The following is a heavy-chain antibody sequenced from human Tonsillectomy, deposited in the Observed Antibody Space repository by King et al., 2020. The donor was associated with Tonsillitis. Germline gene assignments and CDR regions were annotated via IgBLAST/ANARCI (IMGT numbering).Heavy chain of an antibody. J-gene: IGHJ5*02. V-gene: IGHV1-8*02. D-gene: IGHD3-10*01. CDR3: ARRPGPLRRGNPNNWFDP. CDR2: MNPNSGNT. CDR1: GYTFTSYD. Sequence: VQLVESGAEVKKPGASVKVSCKASGYTFTSYDINWVRQATGQGLEWMGWMNPNSGNTGYAQKFQGRVTMTRNTSISTAYMELSSLRSEDTAVYYCARRPGPLRRGNPNNWFDPWGQGTLVTVSS.